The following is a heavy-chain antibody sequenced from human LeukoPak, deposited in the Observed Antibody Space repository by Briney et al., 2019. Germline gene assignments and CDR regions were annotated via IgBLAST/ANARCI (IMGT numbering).Heavy chain of an antibody. V-gene: IGHV3-53*01. Sequence: GGSLRLSCAASGFTVSSNYMSWVRQAPGKGLEWASVIYSGGSTYYADSVKGRFTISRDNSKNTLYLQMNSLRAEDTAVYYCARAMGTSTYYYYYMDVWGKGTTVTVSS. J-gene: IGHJ6*03. CDR1: GFTVSSNY. CDR2: IYSGGST. D-gene: IGHD1-14*01. CDR3: ARAMGTSTYYYYYMDV.